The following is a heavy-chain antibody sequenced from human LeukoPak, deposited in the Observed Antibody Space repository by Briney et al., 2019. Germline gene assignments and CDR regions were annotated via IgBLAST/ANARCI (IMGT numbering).Heavy chain of an antibody. J-gene: IGHJ5*01. D-gene: IGHD5-18*01. CDR1: GASISSYSHY. V-gene: IGHV4-39*05. CDR3: ATQTAGYNQAYDS. Sequence: PSETPSLTCTVSGASISSYSHYWGWIRQPPGKGLEWIGSSYFSGSTYYNPSLRSRVTISVGTSKHQFSLKLNSVTAADTAIYYCATQTAGYNQAYDSWGQGILVTVSA. CDR2: SYFSGST.